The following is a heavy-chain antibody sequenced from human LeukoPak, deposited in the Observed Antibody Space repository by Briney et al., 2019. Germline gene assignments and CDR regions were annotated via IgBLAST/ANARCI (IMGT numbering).Heavy chain of an antibody. Sequence: PSETLSLTCTVSGGSISSGGYYWSWIRQHPGRGLGWIGYIYYSGSTYYNPSLKSRVTISVDTSKTQFSLKLSSVTAADTAVYYCARSYGSSWLDYWGQGTLVTVSS. CDR3: ARSYGSSWLDY. CDR1: GGSISSGGYY. V-gene: IGHV4-31*03. CDR2: IYYSGST. D-gene: IGHD6-13*01. J-gene: IGHJ4*02.